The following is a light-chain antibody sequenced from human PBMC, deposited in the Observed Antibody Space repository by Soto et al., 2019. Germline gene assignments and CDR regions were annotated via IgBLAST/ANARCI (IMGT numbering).Light chain of an antibody. CDR1: SSDVGGYDY. CDR2: EVT. V-gene: IGLV2-8*01. CDR3: SSYAGNNNLYV. J-gene: IGLJ1*01. Sequence: QSVLTQPPSASGSPGQSVTISCTGTSSDVGGYDYVSWYQQHPGKAPKLMIYEVTKRPSGVPDRFSGSKSGNTASLTVSGLQAEDEADYYCSSYAGNNNLYVFGTGTKVTVL.